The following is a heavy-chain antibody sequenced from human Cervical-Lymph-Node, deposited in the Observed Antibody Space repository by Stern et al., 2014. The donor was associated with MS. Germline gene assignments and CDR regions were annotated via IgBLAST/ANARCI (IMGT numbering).Heavy chain of an antibody. CDR3: ARGSGTAYDLRGDY. Sequence: QVQLGQSGAEARAPGASMEVSCKASGYIFTDYYLHWVRQAPGQGLEWLGWINPNSGGTNYAQNFQGRVTMTRDTSISTAYMELRWLGSADTAVYYCARGSGTAYDLRGDYWGQGTLVTVSS. D-gene: IGHD3-3*01. CDR2: INPNSGGT. V-gene: IGHV1-2*02. CDR1: GYIFTDYY. J-gene: IGHJ4*01.